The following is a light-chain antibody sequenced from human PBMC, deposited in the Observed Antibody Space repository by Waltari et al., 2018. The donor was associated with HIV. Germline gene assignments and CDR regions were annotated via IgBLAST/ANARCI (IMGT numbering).Light chain of an antibody. CDR3: QQSYSGLT. V-gene: IGKV1-39*01. CDR2: AAA. Sequence: DIQITQSPSSLSASLGGRVTITCRARQTINIYLNWYRQKPGKAPDLLIYAAASLQSGVWSRFSGTGSGTDFTLTIKALQGEDFATYYCQQSYSGLTFGPGTKVDV. J-gene: IGKJ3*01. CDR1: QTINIY.